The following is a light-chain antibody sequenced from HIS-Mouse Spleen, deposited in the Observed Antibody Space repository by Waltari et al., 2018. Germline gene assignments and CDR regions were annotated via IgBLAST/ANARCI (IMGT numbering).Light chain of an antibody. CDR2: EDS. CDR3: YSTDSSGNHRV. J-gene: IGLJ2*01. V-gene: IGLV3-10*01. Sequence: SYELTQPPSVSVSPGQTATITCSGDALPKKYAYWYQQKSGQAPVLVIYEDSKRPSGIPERFSGSSSGTMATLTIGGAQVEDEADYYCYSTDSSGNHRVFGGGTKLTVL. CDR1: ALPKKY.